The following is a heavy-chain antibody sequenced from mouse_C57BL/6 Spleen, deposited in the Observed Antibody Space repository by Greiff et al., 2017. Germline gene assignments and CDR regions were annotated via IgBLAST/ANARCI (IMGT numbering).Heavy chain of an antibody. Sequence: QVQLQQPGAELVKPGASVKMSCKASGYTFTSYWITWVQQRPGKGLEWVGDIYPGSGSTNYNEKVKSKAPLTVDTSSSAAYMQLISLTSEDSAGYYCARDDYDRISYAMDYWGQGTSVTVSS. CDR3: ARDDYDRISYAMDY. J-gene: IGHJ4*01. CDR1: GYTFTSYW. CDR2: IYPGSGST. V-gene: IGHV1-55*01. D-gene: IGHD2-4*01.